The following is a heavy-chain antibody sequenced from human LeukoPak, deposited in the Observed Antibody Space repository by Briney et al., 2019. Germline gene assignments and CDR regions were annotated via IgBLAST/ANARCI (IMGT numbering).Heavy chain of an antibody. CDR3: ATLDY. CDR1: GFTVSSNY. J-gene: IGHJ4*02. CDR2: IYSGDNT. Sequence: GGSLRLSCAASGFTVSSNYISWVRQAPGKGLEWVLVIYSGDNTNYADSVKGRFTISRDNSKNTLYLQMNSLRADDTAVYYCATLDYWGQGTLVTVSS. D-gene: IGHD2/OR15-2a*01. V-gene: IGHV3-66*01.